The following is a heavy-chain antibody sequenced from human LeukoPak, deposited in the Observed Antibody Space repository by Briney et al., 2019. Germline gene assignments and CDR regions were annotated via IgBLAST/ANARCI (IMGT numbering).Heavy chain of an antibody. Sequence: GGSLRPSCEASGLTLNRDWTAWVRQAPGKGLEWVANIKEDGSEKNYVDSVKGRFTISRDDAVNSVYLQMNDLRADDTGVYYCVTKEPSTSGWSYWGQGTLVTVSS. CDR3: VTKEPSTSGWSY. J-gene: IGHJ4*02. CDR2: IKEDGSEK. V-gene: IGHV3-7*01. CDR1: GLTLNRDW. D-gene: IGHD6-19*01.